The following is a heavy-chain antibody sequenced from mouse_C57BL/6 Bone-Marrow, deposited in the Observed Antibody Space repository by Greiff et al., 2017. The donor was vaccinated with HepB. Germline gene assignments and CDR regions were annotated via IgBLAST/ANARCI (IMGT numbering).Heavy chain of an antibody. CDR3: ARGIYYGSSYYFDY. CDR1: GFTFSSYA. D-gene: IGHD1-1*01. V-gene: IGHV5-4*01. CDR2: ISDGGSYT. J-gene: IGHJ2*01. Sequence: EVQLVESGGGLVKPGGSLKLPCPASGFTFSSYAMSWVRQTPEKRLEWVATISDGGSYTYYPDNVKGRFTISRDNAKNNLYLQMSHLKSEDTAMYYCARGIYYGSSYYFDYWGQGTTLTVSS.